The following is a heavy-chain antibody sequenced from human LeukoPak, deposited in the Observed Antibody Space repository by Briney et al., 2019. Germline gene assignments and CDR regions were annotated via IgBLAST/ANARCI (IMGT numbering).Heavy chain of an antibody. CDR1: GFTFINTW. D-gene: IGHD3-10*01. CDR2: VKSKADGGTA. V-gene: IGHV3-15*07. Sequence: GGSLRLSCAASGFTFINTWMNWVRQAPGKGLEWVGRVKSKADGGTADYGAPVRGRFTISRDGSKNTLYLQMNSLKTEDTAMYFCTKAAFYYTSGSLDYWGQGTLVTVSS. J-gene: IGHJ4*02. CDR3: TKAAFYYTSGSLDY.